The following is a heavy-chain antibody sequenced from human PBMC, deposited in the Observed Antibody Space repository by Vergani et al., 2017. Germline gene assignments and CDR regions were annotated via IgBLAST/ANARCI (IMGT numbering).Heavy chain of an antibody. CDR3: ANSLSAGNVGVAYFGMDV. D-gene: IGHD1-26*01. CDR2: IRDDGSSE. Sequence: QVQILQSGGGVVQPGGSLRLSCTLSGFTLNTYGIHWVRQAPGKGLELLSFIRDDGSSEYYGDSVKGRFTISRDKSQNSVNLQMNSLRTEDTAVYFCANSLSAGNVGVAYFGMDVWGRGTTVTVSS. CDR1: GFTLNTYG. V-gene: IGHV3-30*02. J-gene: IGHJ6*02.